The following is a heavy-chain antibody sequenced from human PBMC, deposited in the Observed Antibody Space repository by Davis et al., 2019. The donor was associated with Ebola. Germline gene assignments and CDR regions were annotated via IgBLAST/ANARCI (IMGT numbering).Heavy chain of an antibody. CDR1: GGSISSYY. V-gene: IGHV4-4*07. D-gene: IGHD5-12*01. Sequence: PSETLSLTCTVSGGSISSYYWSWMRQPAGKGLEWIGRIYTSGSTNYNPSLKSRVTMSVDTSKNQFSLKLSSVTAADTAVYYCARDRRSVPQWLRSFDYWGQGTLVTVSS. CDR3: ARDRRSVPQWLRSFDY. J-gene: IGHJ4*02. CDR2: IYTSGST.